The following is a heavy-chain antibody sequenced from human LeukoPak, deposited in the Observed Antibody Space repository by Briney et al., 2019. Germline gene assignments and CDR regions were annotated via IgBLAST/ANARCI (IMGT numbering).Heavy chain of an antibody. CDR1: GYTFTSYY. D-gene: IGHD6-19*01. CDR2: INPGLGST. V-gene: IGHV1-46*01. Sequence: GASVKVSCKASGYTFTSYYMHWVRQAPGQGLEWMGIINPGLGSTSYAQIFQGRVTMTRDTSTSTVYMELSSLRYEDTAVYYCARDQQWLVTGEDAFDIWGQGTMVTVSS. CDR3: ARDQQWLVTGEDAFDI. J-gene: IGHJ3*02.